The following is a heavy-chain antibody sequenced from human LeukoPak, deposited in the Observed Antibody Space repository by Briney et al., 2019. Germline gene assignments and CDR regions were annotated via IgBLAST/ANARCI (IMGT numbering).Heavy chain of an antibody. CDR2: INAGNGNT. V-gene: IGHV1-3*01. D-gene: IGHD3-9*01. Sequence: AASVKVSCKASGYTFTSYAMHWVRQAPGQRLEGMGWINAGNGNTKYSQKFQGRVTITRDTSASTAYMEPSSLRSEGTAVYYCARAPYYDILTGYYNWFDPWGQGTLVTVSS. CDR1: GYTFTSYA. J-gene: IGHJ5*02. CDR3: ARAPYYDILTGYYNWFDP.